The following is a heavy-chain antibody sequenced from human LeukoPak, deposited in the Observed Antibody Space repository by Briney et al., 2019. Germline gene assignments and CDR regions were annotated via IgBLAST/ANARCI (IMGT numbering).Heavy chain of an antibody. CDR1: GFTFSSYG. V-gene: IGHV3-30*18. Sequence: GGSLRLSCAASGFTFSSYGMHWVRQAPGKGLEWVAVISYDGSNKYYADSVKGRFTISRDNSKNTLYLQMNSLRAEDTAVYYCAKWVEVGSFDYWGQGTLVTVSP. CDR3: AKWVEVGSFDY. CDR2: ISYDGSNK. D-gene: IGHD2-15*01. J-gene: IGHJ4*02.